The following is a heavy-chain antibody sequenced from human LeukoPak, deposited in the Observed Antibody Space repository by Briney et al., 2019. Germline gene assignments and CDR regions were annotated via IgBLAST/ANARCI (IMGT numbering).Heavy chain of an antibody. CDR3: ARGVLKVVVLMTYFDY. CDR2: ISSNGGST. V-gene: IGHV3-64*01. D-gene: IGHD3-22*01. J-gene: IGHJ4*02. CDR1: GFTFSSYA. Sequence: PGGSLRLSCAASGFTFSSYAMHWVRQAPGKGLEYVSAISSNGGSTYYANSVKGRFTISRDNSKNTLYLQMGSLRAEDMAVYYCARGVLKVVVLMTYFDYWGQGTLVTVSS.